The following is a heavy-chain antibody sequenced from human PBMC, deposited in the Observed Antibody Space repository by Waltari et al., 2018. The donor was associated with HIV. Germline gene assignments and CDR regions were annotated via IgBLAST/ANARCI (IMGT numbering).Heavy chain of an antibody. J-gene: IGHJ4*02. CDR3: AGGRDSREQRLVAGFDF. V-gene: IGHV4-34*02. CDR2: INHRGSN. D-gene: IGHD2-8*02. Sequence: QVQLQQWGAGLLKPSDTLSLTCAVYNASFSDSYWTWIRQIPGKRLEWIGEINHRGSNDYNPSLKSRVTMSSDMSKRQFSMRLKSVVAADTALYFCAGGRDSREQRLVAGFDFWGRGTLVTVSS. CDR1: NASFSDSY.